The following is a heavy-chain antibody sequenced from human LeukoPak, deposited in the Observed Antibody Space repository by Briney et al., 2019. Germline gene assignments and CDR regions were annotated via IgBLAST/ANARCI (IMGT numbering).Heavy chain of an antibody. Sequence: GGSLRLSCAASGFTFSSYAISWVRQAPGKGLEWVSAIGGNGGITFYADSVRGRFTISGDNSKSTLYLQMNSLRAEDTAVYYCAIQQMVTSEYFHHWGQGTLVTVSS. J-gene: IGHJ1*01. CDR3: AIQQMVTSEYFHH. D-gene: IGHD6-13*01. V-gene: IGHV3-23*01. CDR2: IGGNGGIT. CDR1: GFTFSSYA.